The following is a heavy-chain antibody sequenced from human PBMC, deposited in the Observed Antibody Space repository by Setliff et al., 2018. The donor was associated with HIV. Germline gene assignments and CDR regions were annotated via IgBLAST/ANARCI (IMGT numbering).Heavy chain of an antibody. D-gene: IGHD3-16*01. J-gene: IGHJ5*02. CDR3: TRGGDLARVVGFRGFDP. CDR2: IDPNNGDS. V-gene: IGHV1-2*02. Sequence: ASVKVSCKTSGYTFTAYYMHWVRQAPGQGLEWMGWIDPNNGDSDSAQKFQGRFTLTRDTPISTVYMELRSLTSDDTALYYCTRGGDLARVVGFRGFDPWGQGTQVTVSS. CDR1: GYTFTAYY.